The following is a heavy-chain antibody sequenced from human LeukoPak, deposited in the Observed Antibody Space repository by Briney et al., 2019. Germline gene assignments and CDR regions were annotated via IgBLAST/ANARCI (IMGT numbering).Heavy chain of an antibody. V-gene: IGHV3-66*01. J-gene: IGHJ4*02. Sequence: GGSLRLSCAASGFTVGCNYMSWVRQAPGKGLEWVSVIYSGGSTYYADSVKGRFTITRDNSKNTLYLQMNSLRAEDTAVYYGAREPMDIVVVPAANWGQGTLVTVSS. CDR2: IYSGGST. CDR1: GFTVGCNY. CDR3: AREPMDIVVVPAAN. D-gene: IGHD2-2*03.